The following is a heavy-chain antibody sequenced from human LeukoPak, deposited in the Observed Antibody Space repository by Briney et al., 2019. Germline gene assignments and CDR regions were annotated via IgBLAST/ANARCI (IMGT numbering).Heavy chain of an antibody. D-gene: IGHD3-22*01. V-gene: IGHV3-23*01. CDR1: GFTFSSYV. CDR2: ISGSGSST. J-gene: IGHJ4*02. CDR3: AKHRFESGGYHSTD. Sequence: PGGSLRLSCAASGFTFSSYVMSWVRQAPGKGLEWVSAISGSGSSTYYADSVQGRFTISRDNSKNTLYLQMNSLRDEDTAVYYCAKHRFESGGYHSTDWGQGTLVTVSS.